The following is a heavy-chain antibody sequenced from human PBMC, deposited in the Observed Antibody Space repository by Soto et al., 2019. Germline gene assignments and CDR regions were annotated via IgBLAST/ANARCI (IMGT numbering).Heavy chain of an antibody. Sequence: QVQLQESGPGLVKPSETLSLTCTVSGGSVSSGSYYWSWIRQPPGKGLEWIGYIYYSGSTNYNPSLKSRLTISVYTSKNQFSLRLSSVTAADTAVYYCARDRDGDYGLSGVDYWGQRTLVTVSS. CDR3: ARDRDGDYGLSGVDY. CDR2: IYYSGST. J-gene: IGHJ4*02. D-gene: IGHD4-17*01. CDR1: GGSVSSGSYY. V-gene: IGHV4-61*01.